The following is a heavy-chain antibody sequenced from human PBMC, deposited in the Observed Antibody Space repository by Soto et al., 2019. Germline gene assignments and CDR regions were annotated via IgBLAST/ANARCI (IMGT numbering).Heavy chain of an antibody. D-gene: IGHD2-15*01. CDR1: GGSISSGGYY. V-gene: IGHV4-31*03. Sequence: SETLSLTCTVSGGSISSGGYYWSWIRQHPGKGLEWIGYIYYSGSTYYNPSLKSRVTISVDTSKNQFSLKLSSVTAADTAVYYCAREDCSGGSCYFHYWGQGTLVTVSS. J-gene: IGHJ4*02. CDR3: AREDCSGGSCYFHY. CDR2: IYYSGST.